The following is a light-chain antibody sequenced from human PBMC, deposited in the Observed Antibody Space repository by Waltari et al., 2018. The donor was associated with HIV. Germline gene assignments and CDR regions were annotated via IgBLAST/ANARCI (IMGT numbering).Light chain of an antibody. CDR3: QQYYGTPLT. J-gene: IGKJ4*01. V-gene: IGKV4-1*01. Sequence: DIVVTQSPDSLAVSLGEKATIKCRSSRTLLYNGDNKNYLSWYQKKPGPPPKLLISWASVRESGVPDRFTGGGSGTDLTLNINNLQAEDVAVYYCQQYYGTPLTFGGGTKIEIK. CDR1: RTLLYNGDNKNY. CDR2: WAS.